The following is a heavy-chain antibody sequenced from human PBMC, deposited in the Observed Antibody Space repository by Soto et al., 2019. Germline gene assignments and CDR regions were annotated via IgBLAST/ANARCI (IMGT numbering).Heavy chain of an antibody. Sequence: EVQLVESGGGLVQPGGSLRLSCAASGFTFSSYAMHWVRQAPGKGLEYVSAISSNGGSTYYANSVKGRFTISRDNSKNTLYLQMGSLRAEDMAVYYCARDHGSGSYEDYWGQGTLVTVS. J-gene: IGHJ4*02. CDR2: ISSNGGST. D-gene: IGHD3-10*01. CDR3: ARDHGSGSYEDY. CDR1: GFTFSSYA. V-gene: IGHV3-64*01.